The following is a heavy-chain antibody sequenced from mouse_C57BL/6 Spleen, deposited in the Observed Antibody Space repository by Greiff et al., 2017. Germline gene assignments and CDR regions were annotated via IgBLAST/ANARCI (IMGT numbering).Heavy chain of an antibody. Sequence: QVQLQQSGPELVKPGASVKISCKASGYAFSSSWMNWVKQRPGKGLEWIGRIYPGDGDTNYNGKFKGKATLAADKSSSTAYMQLSSLTSEDSAVYFCVRGGMDYWGQGTSVTVSS. J-gene: IGHJ4*01. CDR1: GYAFSSSW. CDR2: IYPGDGDT. CDR3: VRGGMDY. V-gene: IGHV1-82*01.